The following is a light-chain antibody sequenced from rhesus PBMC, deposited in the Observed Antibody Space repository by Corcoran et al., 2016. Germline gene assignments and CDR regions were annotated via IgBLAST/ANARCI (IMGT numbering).Light chain of an antibody. CDR2: WAT. J-gene: IGKJ4*01. V-gene: IGKV4-1*01. CDR3: QQYYSTPLT. CDR1: QSLVYSSNNKNY. Sequence: DIVMTQSPDSLAVSLGERVTINCKSSQSLVYSSNNKNYLAWYQQKQGQAPKLLIYWATTRESGVPNRVSGSGAGTDFTLTISGLQAEDVAVYYCQQYYSTPLTFGGGTKVEIK.